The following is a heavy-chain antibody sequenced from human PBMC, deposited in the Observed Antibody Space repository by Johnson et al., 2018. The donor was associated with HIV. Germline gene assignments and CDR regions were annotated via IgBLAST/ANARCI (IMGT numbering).Heavy chain of an antibody. CDR1: GFTFSNAW. J-gene: IGHJ3*02. D-gene: IGHD6-13*01. CDR2: IKSKTDGGTT. Sequence: VQLVESGGGLVQPGGSLRLSCAASGFTFSNAWMSWVRQAPGKRLEWVGRIKSKTDGGTTDYAAPVKGRFTISRDNSKNTVYLQMNSLRAEDTAVYYCAKSQDSSSWIDAFDIWCQGTMVTVSS. V-gene: IGHV3-15*01. CDR3: AKSQDSSSWIDAFDI.